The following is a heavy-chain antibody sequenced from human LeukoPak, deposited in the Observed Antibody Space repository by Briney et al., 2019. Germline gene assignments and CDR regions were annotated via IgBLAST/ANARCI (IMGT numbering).Heavy chain of an antibody. CDR2: ISYDASNK. CDR3: AKVPSGYGIDV. V-gene: IGHV3-30*18. CDR1: GFTLSNYG. Sequence: GGSLRLSCAASGFTLSNYGMHWVRQAPGKGLEWVAAISYDASNKYYSDSVKGRFTISRDNSKNTLYLQMKGLRAEDTAVYYCAKVPSGYGIDVWGKGTTVTVSS. J-gene: IGHJ6*04.